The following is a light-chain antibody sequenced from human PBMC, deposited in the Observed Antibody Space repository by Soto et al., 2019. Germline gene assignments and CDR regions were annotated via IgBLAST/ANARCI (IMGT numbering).Light chain of an antibody. CDR3: QQYGSSPLT. CDR2: GAS. CDR1: QSVYTN. Sequence: EIVMTQSPVTLSVSPGERVTLSCRASQSVYTNLAWYQQKPGQAPRLLIHGASTRATSFPARFSGSGSGTEFTLTISRLEPEDFAVYYCQQYGSSPLTFGQGTRLEIK. V-gene: IGKV3-15*01. J-gene: IGKJ5*01.